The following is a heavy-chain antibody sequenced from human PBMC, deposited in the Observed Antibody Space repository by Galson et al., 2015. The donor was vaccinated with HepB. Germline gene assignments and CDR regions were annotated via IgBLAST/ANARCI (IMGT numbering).Heavy chain of an antibody. D-gene: IGHD6-13*01. CDR3: ARGFSGAYSSSWYYFDY. V-gene: IGHV4-59*01. CDR2: IYYSGST. CDR1: GGSISSYY. Sequence: QVQLQESGPGLVKPSETLSLTCTVSGGSISSYYWSWIRQPPGKGLEWIGYIYYSGSTNYNPSPKSRVTISVDTSKNQFSLKLSSVTAADTAVYYCARGFSGAYSSSWYYFDYWGQGTLVTVSS. J-gene: IGHJ4*02.